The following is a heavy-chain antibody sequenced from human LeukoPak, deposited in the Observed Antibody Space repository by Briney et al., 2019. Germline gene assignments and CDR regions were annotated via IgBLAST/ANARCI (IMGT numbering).Heavy chain of an antibody. J-gene: IGHJ4*02. V-gene: IGHV3-23*01. CDR3: AKEGNGGEPNYFDY. CDR2: ISDSRGSI. Sequence: SLRLSCAAXGFTFSXYAMSWVRQAPGKGLEWVSSISDSRGSIYYADSVKGRFTISRDNSKNTLYLQMNSLRAEDTAVYYCAKEGNGGEPNYFDYWGQGTLVTVSS. CDR1: GFTFSXYA. D-gene: IGHD4-17*01.